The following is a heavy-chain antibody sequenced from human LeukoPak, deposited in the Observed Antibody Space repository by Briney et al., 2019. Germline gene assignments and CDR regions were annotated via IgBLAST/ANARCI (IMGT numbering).Heavy chain of an antibody. CDR3: ARDSGTTGEVKFDP. Sequence: SETLSLTCTVSGGSISSYYWSWIRQPPGKGLEWIGYIHYSGSTNYKSSLKSRVTISVDTSKNQFSLKLMSVTAADTAVYYCARDSGTTGEVKFDPWGQGTLVTVSS. CDR1: GGSISSYY. D-gene: IGHD3-10*01. J-gene: IGHJ5*02. V-gene: IGHV4-59*12. CDR2: IHYSGST.